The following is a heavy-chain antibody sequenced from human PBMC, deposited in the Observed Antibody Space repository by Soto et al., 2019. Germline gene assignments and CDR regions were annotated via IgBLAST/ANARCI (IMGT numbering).Heavy chain of an antibody. CDR3: EISSRRSCSDAACYPYFAY. J-gene: IGHJ4*02. V-gene: IGHV1-69*01. CDR2: IIPVFATT. CDR1: GGTFSRYA. Sequence: QVQVVQSGAEVNKPGSSVTVSCKASGGTFSRYAVNWVRQAPGQRLERMREIIPVFATTHYAQNSHDRVTMTADASTGTAYLELSSLRSADTAVYYCEISSRRSCSDAACYPYFAYWGKRTMVTVSS. D-gene: IGHD2-15*01.